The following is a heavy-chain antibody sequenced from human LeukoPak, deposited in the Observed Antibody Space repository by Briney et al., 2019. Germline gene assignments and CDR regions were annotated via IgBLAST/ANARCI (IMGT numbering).Heavy chain of an antibody. Sequence: ASVKVSCKASGYTFTGYYMHWVRQAPGQGHERMGWINPNSGGTNYAQKFQGRVTMTRDTSISTAYMELSRLRSDDTAVYYCAKIREIVVVRFRYYFDYWGQGTLVTVSS. CDR3: AKIREIVVVRFRYYFDY. J-gene: IGHJ4*02. D-gene: IGHD3-22*01. CDR2: INPNSGGT. V-gene: IGHV1-2*02. CDR1: GYTFTGYY.